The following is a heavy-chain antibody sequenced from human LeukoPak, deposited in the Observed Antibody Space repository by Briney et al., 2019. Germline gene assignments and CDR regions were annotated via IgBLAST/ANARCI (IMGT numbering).Heavy chain of an antibody. D-gene: IGHD3-3*01. CDR2: IRYDGSIK. CDR1: GFTFSSDG. V-gene: IGHV3-30*02. Sequence: GGSLRLSCAASGFTFSSDGMHWVRQAPGKGLEWVAFIRYDGSIKYYADSVKGRFTISRDNSKNTLYLQMNSLRAEDTAVYYCAKGSRFLEWLNYYYYMDVWGKGTTVTVSS. CDR3: AKGSRFLEWLNYYYYMDV. J-gene: IGHJ6*03.